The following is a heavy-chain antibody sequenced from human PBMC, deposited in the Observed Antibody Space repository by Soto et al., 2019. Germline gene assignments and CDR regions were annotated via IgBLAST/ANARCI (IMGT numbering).Heavy chain of an antibody. CDR2: IYYTGST. D-gene: IGHD3-16*01. CDR3: ARATLDWYLDL. CDR1: GGSVSSGTYY. V-gene: IGHV4-61*01. Sequence: QVQLQESGPGLVKPSETLSLTCTVSGGSVSSGTYYWSWIRQPPGKGLEWIGYIYYTGSTNYNPSLKSRVTISVDMSKNQFSLKLSSVTAADTAVYYCARATLDWYLDLWGRGTLVTVSS. J-gene: IGHJ2*01.